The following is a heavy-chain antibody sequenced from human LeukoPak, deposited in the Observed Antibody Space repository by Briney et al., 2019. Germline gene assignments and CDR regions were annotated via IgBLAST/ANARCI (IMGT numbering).Heavy chain of an antibody. J-gene: IGHJ3*01. D-gene: IGHD2-2*01. CDR1: GFTFSSYG. CDR2: IRYDGSDK. CDR3: AKDLILYCSSASCYGEHAFDV. V-gene: IGHV3-30*02. Sequence: PGGSLRLSCAASGFTFSSYGMHWVRQAPGKGLEWVAFIRYDGSDKYYADSAEGRFTISRDNSKNTLSLQMNSLRAEDTAVYFCAKDLILYCSSASCYGEHAFDVWGQGTMVTVSS.